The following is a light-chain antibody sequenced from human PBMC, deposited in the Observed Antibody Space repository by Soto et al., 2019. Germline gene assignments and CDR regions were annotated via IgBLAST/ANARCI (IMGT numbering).Light chain of an antibody. Sequence: DIQMTQSPSSLSASVGDRVTITCRASQSNFNYLNWYQQKPRKAPKLLLYAASTVESGVPSRFSGSGWGKHITIIISSLPHEAFANYYWQQSYCIPWTFGQGTNVEIK. CDR3: QQSYCIPWT. V-gene: IGKV1-39*01. J-gene: IGKJ1*01. CDR2: AAS. CDR1: QSNFNY.